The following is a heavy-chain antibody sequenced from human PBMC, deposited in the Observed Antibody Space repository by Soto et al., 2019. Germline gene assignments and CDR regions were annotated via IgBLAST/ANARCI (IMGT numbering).Heavy chain of an antibody. J-gene: IGHJ6*03. D-gene: IGHD2-15*01. V-gene: IGHV1-24*01. CDR1: GYTLTELS. CDR3: ATASVVAATYYYYYMDV. CDR2: FDPEDGET. Sequence: ASVKVSCKVSGYTLTELSMHWVRQAPGKGLEWMGGFDPEDGETIYAQKFQGRVTMTEDTSTDTAYMELSSLRSEDTAVYYCATASVVAATYYYYYMDVWGKGTTVTVSS.